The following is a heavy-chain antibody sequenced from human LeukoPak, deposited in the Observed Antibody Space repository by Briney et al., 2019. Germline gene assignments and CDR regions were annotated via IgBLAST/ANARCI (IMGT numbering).Heavy chain of an antibody. Sequence: GESLKISCKGSGYSSTYYWIGWVRQMPGKGLEWMGIIYPADSDTIYSPPFQDQVTISADKSTRTAYLQWSSLKASDTAMYYCARQDGRALYYFDYWRQGTLVSVSS. CDR1: GYSSTYYW. D-gene: IGHD5-24*01. CDR3: ARQDGRALYYFDY. J-gene: IGHJ4*02. CDR2: IYPADSDT. V-gene: IGHV5-51*01.